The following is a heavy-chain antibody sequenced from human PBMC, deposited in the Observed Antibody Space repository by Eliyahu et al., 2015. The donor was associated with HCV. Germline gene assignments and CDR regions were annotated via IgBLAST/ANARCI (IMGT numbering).Heavy chain of an antibody. CDR2: IYYSGTT. D-gene: IGHD3-10*01. CDR3: ARPPYGSETYYAFDI. J-gene: IGHJ3*02. V-gene: IGHV4-39*01. Sequence: GKGLEWIGSIYYSGTTYYNPSLKSRVTISVDASKNQFSLKLISVTAADTAVYYCARPPYGSETYYAFDIWGQGRMVTVSS.